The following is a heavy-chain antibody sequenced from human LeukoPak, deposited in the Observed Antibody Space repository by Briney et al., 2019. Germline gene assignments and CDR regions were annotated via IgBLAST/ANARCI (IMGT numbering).Heavy chain of an antibody. Sequence: ASVKVSCKASGGTFSSYAISWVRQAPGQGLEWMGRIIPILGIANYAQKFQGRVTITADKSTSTAYMELSSLRSEDTAVYYCAREGLRGSGSYYNYFDYWGQGTLVTVSS. D-gene: IGHD3-10*01. CDR2: IIPILGIA. V-gene: IGHV1-69*04. CDR1: GGTFSSYA. J-gene: IGHJ4*02. CDR3: AREGLRGSGSYYNYFDY.